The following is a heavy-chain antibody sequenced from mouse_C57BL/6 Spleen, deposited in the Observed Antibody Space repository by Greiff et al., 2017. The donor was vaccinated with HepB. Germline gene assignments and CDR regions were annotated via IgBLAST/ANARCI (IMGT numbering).Heavy chain of an antibody. CDR1: GYAFSSYW. V-gene: IGHV1-80*01. Sequence: VQRVESGAELVKPGASVKISCKASGYAFSSYWMNWVKQRPGKGLEWIGQIYPGAGDTNYNGKFKGKATLTADKSSSTADMQLSSLTSEDSAVYFCARKGDYYGSRDWYFDVWGTGTTVTVSS. D-gene: IGHD1-1*01. CDR2: IYPGAGDT. CDR3: ARKGDYYGSRDWYFDV. J-gene: IGHJ1*03.